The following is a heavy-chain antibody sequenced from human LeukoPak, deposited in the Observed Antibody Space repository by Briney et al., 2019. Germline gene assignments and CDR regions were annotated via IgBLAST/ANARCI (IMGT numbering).Heavy chain of an antibody. V-gene: IGHV3-23*01. CDR2: ISGSGGST. D-gene: IGHD6-19*01. CDR3: AKKPGYSSGWYFDY. Sequence: GGSLRLSCAASGFTFSSYAMSWVRQAPGKGLGWVSAISGSGGSTYYADSVKGRFTISRDSSKNTLYLQMNSLRAEGTAVYYCAKKPGYSSGWYFDYWGQGTLVTVSS. J-gene: IGHJ4*02. CDR1: GFTFSSYA.